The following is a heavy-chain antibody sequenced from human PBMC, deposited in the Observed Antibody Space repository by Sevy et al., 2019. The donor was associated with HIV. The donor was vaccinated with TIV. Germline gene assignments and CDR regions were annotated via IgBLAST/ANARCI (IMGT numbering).Heavy chain of an antibody. CDR3: ARALADWGSFHYSS. Sequence: RLSCAASGFTFSTYWMTWVRQAPGKGLEWVANIKQDGTDTNYVDSVRGRFTISRDNGRNLLYLHMNSLRAEDTAVYFCARALADWGSFHYSSWGRGVLVTVSS. CDR2: IKQDGTDT. D-gene: IGHD3-16*01. V-gene: IGHV3-7*01. CDR1: GFTFSTYW. J-gene: IGHJ4*02.